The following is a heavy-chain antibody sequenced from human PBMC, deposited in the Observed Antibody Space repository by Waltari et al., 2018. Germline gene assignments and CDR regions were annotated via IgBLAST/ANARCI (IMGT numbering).Heavy chain of an antibody. D-gene: IGHD2-21*01. Sequence: QVQLVQSGAEVKKPGSSVKVSCKASGGTFSRYAISWVRQAPGQGLEWMGGIIPILGIANYAQKFQGRVTITADKSTSTAYMELSSLRSEDTAVYYCARGTGIAILHYYYYMDVWGKGTTVTVSS. CDR1: GGTFSRYA. V-gene: IGHV1-69*10. J-gene: IGHJ6*03. CDR2: IIPILGIA. CDR3: ARGTGIAILHYYYYMDV.